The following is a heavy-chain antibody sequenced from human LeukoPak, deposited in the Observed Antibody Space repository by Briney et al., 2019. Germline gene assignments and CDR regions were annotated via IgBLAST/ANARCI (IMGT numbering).Heavy chain of an antibody. CDR1: GFTFDDYA. J-gene: IGHJ4*02. V-gene: IGHV3-9*01. Sequence: GGSLRLSCAASGFTFDDYAVHWVRQAPGKGLEWVSGISWNSGSIGYADSVKGRFTISRDNAKNSLYLQMNSLRAEDTALYYCAKAYYGSGSYSTIDYWGQGTLVTVSS. D-gene: IGHD3-10*01. CDR3: AKAYYGSGSYSTIDY. CDR2: ISWNSGSI.